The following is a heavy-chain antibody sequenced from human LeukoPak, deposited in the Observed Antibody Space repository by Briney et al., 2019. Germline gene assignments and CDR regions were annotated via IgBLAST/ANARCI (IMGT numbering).Heavy chain of an antibody. D-gene: IGHD3-16*02. CDR1: GYSFTNYW. CDR2: IYPGDSDT. J-gene: IGHJ3*02. CDR3: ATSRGIMITFGGVIGDAFDI. Sequence: GESLKISCKGSGYSFTNYWIAWVRQMPGKGLEWMGIIYPGDSDTRYSPSFQGQVTISADKSISTAYLQWSSLKASDTAMYYCATSRGIMITFGGVIGDAFDIWGQGTMVTVSS. V-gene: IGHV5-51*01.